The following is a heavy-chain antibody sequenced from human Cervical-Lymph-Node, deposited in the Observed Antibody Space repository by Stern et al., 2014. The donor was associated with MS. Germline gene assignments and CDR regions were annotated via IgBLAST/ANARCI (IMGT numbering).Heavy chain of an antibody. CDR1: GFNFGDYV. Sequence: EVQLVESGGVVVQPGRSLRLSCAATGFNFGDYVMHWVRQAPGKGLEWVSLISWDATTEYYADSVKGRFTISRDSRTDFLYLEMNSLRPEDTGLYYCAKGRSGYGCMDAWGQGTTVIVSS. D-gene: IGHD5-18*01. J-gene: IGHJ6*02. CDR2: ISWDATTE. V-gene: IGHV3-43*01. CDR3: AKGRSGYGCMDA.